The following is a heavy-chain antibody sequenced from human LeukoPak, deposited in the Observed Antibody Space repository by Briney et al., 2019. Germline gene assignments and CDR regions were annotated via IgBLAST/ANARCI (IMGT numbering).Heavy chain of an antibody. V-gene: IGHV3-21*04. CDR2: ISGGGRSL. D-gene: IGHD6-6*01. CDR3: VRERSVKARQEGGHRYYYFMDV. CDR1: NFIFGNYT. Sequence: PRGSLRLSCAASNFIFGNYTMNWVRQAPGKGLEWVSSISGGGRSLYYADSLKGRFTTSRDNVKNSLFLQMNSLRAEDTGVYFCVRERSVKARQEGGHRYYYFMDVWGNGTTVTVSS. J-gene: IGHJ6*03.